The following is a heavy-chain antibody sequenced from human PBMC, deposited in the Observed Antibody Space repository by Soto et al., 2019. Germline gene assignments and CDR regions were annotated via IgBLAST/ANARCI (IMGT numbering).Heavy chain of an antibody. CDR2: ISGNGGST. CDR3: AKVVGDGNGYYDF. Sequence: EVQLLESGGGLVQPGGSLRLSCAASGFTFSSCAMGWVRQAPGKGLEWVSGISGNGGSTYYADSVKGRFTISRDTSKNTLYLPMDGLGAEDTAIYYCAKVVGDGNGYYDFWGQGTLVTVSS. CDR1: GFTFSSCA. D-gene: IGHD3-22*01. V-gene: IGHV3-23*01. J-gene: IGHJ4*02.